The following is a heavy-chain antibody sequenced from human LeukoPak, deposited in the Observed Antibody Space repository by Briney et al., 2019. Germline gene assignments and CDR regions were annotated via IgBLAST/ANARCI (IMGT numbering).Heavy chain of an antibody. D-gene: IGHD1-1*01. CDR3: ARGSATGLAY. Sequence: SETLSLTCAVYGGSFSGYSWTWIRQPPGKGLEWIGEIDRSGSTNYNPSLKSRLTISVDTSKNQFSLKLSSVTAADTAVYYCARGSATGLAYWGQGTLVTVSS. CDR2: IDRSGST. J-gene: IGHJ4*02. CDR1: GGSFSGYS. V-gene: IGHV4-34*01.